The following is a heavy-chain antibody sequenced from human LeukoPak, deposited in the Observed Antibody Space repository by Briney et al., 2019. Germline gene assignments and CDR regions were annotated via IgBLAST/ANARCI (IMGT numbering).Heavy chain of an antibody. V-gene: IGHV3-21*01. CDR1: GFTFSSYI. CDR2: ISSSSSYI. J-gene: IGHJ6*02. Sequence: GGSLRLSCAASGFTFSSYIMNWVRQAPGKGLEWVSSISSSSSYIYYADSVKGRFTISRDNAKNSLYLQMNSLRAEDTAVYYCARVIPSKSYYYYYGMDVWGQGTTVTVSS. D-gene: IGHD3-16*02. CDR3: ARVIPSKSYYYYYGMDV.